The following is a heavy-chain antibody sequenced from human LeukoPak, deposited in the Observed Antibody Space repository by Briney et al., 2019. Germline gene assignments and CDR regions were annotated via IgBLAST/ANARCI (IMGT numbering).Heavy chain of an antibody. J-gene: IGHJ4*02. CDR2: INHSGST. V-gene: IGHV4-34*01. Sequence: KPSETLSLTCAVYGGSFSGYYWSWIRQPPGKGLEWIGEINHSGSTNYNPSLKSRVTISVDTSKNQFSLKLSSVTAADTAVYYCARDSTYYYDSGSSGPHYFDNWGQGTLVTVSS. CDR3: ARDSTYYYDSGSSGPHYFDN. D-gene: IGHD3-10*01. CDR1: GGSFSGYY.